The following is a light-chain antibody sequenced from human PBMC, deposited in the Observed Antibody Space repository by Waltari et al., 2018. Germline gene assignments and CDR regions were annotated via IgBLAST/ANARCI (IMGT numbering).Light chain of an antibody. CDR3: QNHERLPAM. Sequence: EIVLTQSPGTLSFSPGERATLSCRASQSISSYLAWYQQKPGQAPRLLIYAAASRATGIPDRFSGSGSGTDFSLTISRLEPEDFAVYYCQNHERLPAMFGQGTKVEIK. CDR2: AAA. J-gene: IGKJ1*01. V-gene: IGKV3-20*01. CDR1: QSISSY.